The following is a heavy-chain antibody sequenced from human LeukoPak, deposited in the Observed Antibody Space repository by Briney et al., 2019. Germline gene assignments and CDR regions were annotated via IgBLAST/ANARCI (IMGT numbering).Heavy chain of an antibody. J-gene: IGHJ3*02. Sequence: PGGSLRLSCAASGFTFDDYAMHWLRHAPGEGLEWVSGISWNSGSIGYADSVKGRFNISRDNAKNSLYLQMNSLRAEDTALYYCAKDIGYYDILTGYSEAFDIWGQGTMVTVSS. V-gene: IGHV3-9*01. CDR1: GFTFDDYA. CDR2: ISWNSGSI. CDR3: AKDIGYYDILTGYSEAFDI. D-gene: IGHD3-9*01.